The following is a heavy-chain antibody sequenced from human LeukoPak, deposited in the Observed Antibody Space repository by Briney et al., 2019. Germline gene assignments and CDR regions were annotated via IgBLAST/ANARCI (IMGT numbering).Heavy chain of an antibody. J-gene: IGHJ4*02. CDR1: VFTFSIYG. D-gene: IGHD3-16*01. CDR2: IRYDGSNK. Sequence: GGSLRLSYGVSVFTFSIYGMHWVRQAPGKGLEWVAFIRYDGSNKHYADSVKGRFTISRDNSKNTLYLQMNSLRAEDTAVYYCAKDTPDGGYWGQGTLVTVSS. CDR3: AKDTPDGGY. V-gene: IGHV3-30*02.